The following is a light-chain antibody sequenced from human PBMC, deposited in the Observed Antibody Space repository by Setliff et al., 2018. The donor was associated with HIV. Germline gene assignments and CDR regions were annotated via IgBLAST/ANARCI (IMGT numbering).Light chain of an antibody. CDR2: DVT. V-gene: IGLV2-14*01. CDR1: SSDVGGYNY. CDR3: TSYRSINTLV. J-gene: IGLJ2*01. Sequence: QSALPQPASVSGSPGQSITISCSGTSSDVGGYNYVSWYQHHPDKAPKLTIYDVTNRPSGVSNRFSGSKSGNTASLTISGLQPEDEADYYCTSYRSINTLVFGGGTKVTVL.